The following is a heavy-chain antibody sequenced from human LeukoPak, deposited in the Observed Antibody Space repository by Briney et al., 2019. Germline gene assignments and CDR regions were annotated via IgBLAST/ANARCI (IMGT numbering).Heavy chain of an antibody. CDR1: GGTFSSYA. D-gene: IGHD6-13*01. Sequence: GASVKVSCKASGGTFSSYAISWVRQAPGQGLEWMGGIIPIFGTANYAQKFQGRVTITADESTSTAYMELSSLRSEDTAVYYCARDEVAAAGTFYWGQGTLVTVSS. CDR3: ARDEVAAAGTFY. CDR2: IIPIFGTA. J-gene: IGHJ4*02. V-gene: IGHV1-69*01.